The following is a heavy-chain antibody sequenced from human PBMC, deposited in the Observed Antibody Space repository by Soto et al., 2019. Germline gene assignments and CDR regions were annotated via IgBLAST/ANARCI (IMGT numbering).Heavy chain of an antibody. CDR3: AKTSTYYDFWSGYYPPTGMDV. V-gene: IGHV3-23*01. CDR2: ISGSGGST. CDR1: GFTFNNYG. J-gene: IGHJ6*02. Sequence: GGSLRLSCAASGFTFNNYGMSWVRQAPGKGLEWVSGISGSGGSTYYADSVKGRFTISRDNSKNTLYLQMNSLRAEDTAVYYCAKTSTYYDFWSGYYPPTGMDVWGQGTTVTVSS. D-gene: IGHD3-3*01.